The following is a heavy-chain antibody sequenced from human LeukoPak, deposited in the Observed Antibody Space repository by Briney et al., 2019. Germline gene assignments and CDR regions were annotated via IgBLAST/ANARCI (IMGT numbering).Heavy chain of an antibody. J-gene: IGHJ4*02. V-gene: IGHV3-48*01. CDR1: GFTSSSYG. Sequence: GGSLRLSCAASGFTSSSYGMSWVRQAPGKGLEWVSYISSSSSTIYYADSVKGRFTISRDNAKNSLYLQMNSLRAEDTAVYYCARLAVAGTGDYWGQGTLVTVSS. D-gene: IGHD6-19*01. CDR3: ARLAVAGTGDY. CDR2: ISSSSSTI.